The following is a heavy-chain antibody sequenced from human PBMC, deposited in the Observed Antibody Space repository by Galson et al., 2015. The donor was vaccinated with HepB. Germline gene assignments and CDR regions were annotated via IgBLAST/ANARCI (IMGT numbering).Heavy chain of an antibody. CDR2: IIPILGIA. CDR3: ARADGSSPGGYYFDY. V-gene: IGHV1-69*02. D-gene: IGHD6-13*01. Sequence: SVKVSCKASGGTFSSYTISWVRQAPGQGLEWMGRIIPILGIANYAQKFQGRVTITADKSTSTAYMELSSLRSEDTAVYYCARADGSSPGGYYFDYWGQGTLVTVSS. CDR1: GGTFSSYT. J-gene: IGHJ4*02.